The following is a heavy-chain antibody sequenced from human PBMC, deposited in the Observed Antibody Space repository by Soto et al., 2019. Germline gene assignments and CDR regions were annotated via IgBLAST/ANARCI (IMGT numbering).Heavy chain of an antibody. J-gene: IGHJ3*02. Sequence: GESLKISCKGSGYSFTSYWIGWVRQMPGKGLEWMGIIYPGDSDTRYSPSFQGQVTISADKSISTAYLQWSSLKASDTAMYYCARTYDSSGYYSLGAFDIWGQGTMVTVSS. V-gene: IGHV5-51*01. CDR1: GYSFTSYW. CDR2: IYPGDSDT. D-gene: IGHD3-22*01. CDR3: ARTYDSSGYYSLGAFDI.